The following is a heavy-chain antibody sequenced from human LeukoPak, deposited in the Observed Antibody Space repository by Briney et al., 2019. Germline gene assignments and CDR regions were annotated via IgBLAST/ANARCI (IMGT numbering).Heavy chain of an antibody. J-gene: IGHJ5*02. V-gene: IGHV4-4*07. CDR3: AREVPVAGRLAHWFDP. Sequence: PSETLSLTCTVSGGSISSYYWSGIRQPAGKGLEWIERIYTSGSTNYNPSLKSRVTMSVDTSKNQFSLKLSSVTAADTAVYYCAREVPVAGRLAHWFDPWGQGTLVTVSS. CDR1: GGSISSYY. CDR2: IYTSGST. D-gene: IGHD6-19*01.